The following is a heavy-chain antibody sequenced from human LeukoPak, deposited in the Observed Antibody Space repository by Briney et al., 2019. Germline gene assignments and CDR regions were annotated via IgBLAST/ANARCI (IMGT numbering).Heavy chain of an antibody. CDR1: GFTFSSYA. Sequence: PGGSLRLSCAASGFTFSSYAMSWVRQAPGKGLEWVSATSGSGGSTYYADSVKGRFTISRDNSKNTLYLQMNSLRAEDTAVYYCAKDTLTYCGGDCLGGYYFDYWGQGTLVTVSS. D-gene: IGHD2-21*02. J-gene: IGHJ4*02. V-gene: IGHV3-23*01. CDR3: AKDTLTYCGGDCLGGYYFDY. CDR2: TSGSGGST.